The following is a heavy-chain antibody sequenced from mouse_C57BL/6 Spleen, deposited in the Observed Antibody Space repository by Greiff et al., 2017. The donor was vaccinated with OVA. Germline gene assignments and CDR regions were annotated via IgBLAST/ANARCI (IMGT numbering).Heavy chain of an antibody. V-gene: IGHV5-9-1*02. J-gene: IGHJ1*03. D-gene: IGHD1-1*01. CDR2: ISSGGDYI. CDR3: TRDPYGSSYSYFDV. CDR1: GFTFSSYA. Sequence: EVKLVESGEGLVKPGGSLKLSCAASGFTFSSYAMSWVRQTPEKRLEWVAYISSGGDYIYYADTVKGRFTISRDNARNTLYLQMSSLKSEDTAMYYCTRDPYGSSYSYFDVWGTGTTVTVSS.